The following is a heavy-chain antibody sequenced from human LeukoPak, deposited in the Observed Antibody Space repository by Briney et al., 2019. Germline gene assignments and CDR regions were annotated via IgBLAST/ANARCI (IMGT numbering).Heavy chain of an antibody. CDR3: TRVLGGSSSPLTIDY. V-gene: IGHV3-49*04. CDR1: GFTFSSYA. J-gene: IGHJ4*02. D-gene: IGHD6-13*01. Sequence: GGSLRLSCAASGFTFSSYAMSWVRQAPGKGLEWVGFIRSKAYGGTTEYATSVKGRFTISRDDSKSIAYLQMNSLKTEDTAVYYCTRVLGGSSSPLTIDYWGQGTLVTVSS. CDR2: IRSKAYGGTT.